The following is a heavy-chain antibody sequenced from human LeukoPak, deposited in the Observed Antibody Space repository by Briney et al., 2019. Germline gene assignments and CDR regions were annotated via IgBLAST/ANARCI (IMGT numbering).Heavy chain of an antibody. D-gene: IGHD2-8*02. Sequence: ASVKVSCKASGYTFTGYYMHWVRQAPGQGLEWMGWIDTKSGGTKYAQKFQGRVTTTRDTSIDTAYMELSRLISDDTALYYCASEAFCAGGRCYLHRVASWGPGTLVTVSA. CDR2: IDTKSGGT. CDR1: GYTFTGYY. J-gene: IGHJ4*02. V-gene: IGHV1-2*02. CDR3: ASEAFCAGGRCYLHRVAS.